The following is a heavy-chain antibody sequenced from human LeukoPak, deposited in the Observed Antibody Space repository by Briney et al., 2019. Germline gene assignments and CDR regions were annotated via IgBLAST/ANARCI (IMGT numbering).Heavy chain of an antibody. CDR2: IYTSGST. Sequence: SQTLSLTCTVSGGSISSGSYYWSWIRQPAGKGLEWIGRIYTSGSTNYNPSLKSRVTISVDTSKNQFSLKLSSVTAADTAVYYCARAQTCSGGSCYSWYYYYYTDVWGKGTTVTVSS. CDR3: ARAQTCSGGSCYSWYYYYYTDV. D-gene: IGHD2-15*01. CDR1: GGSISSGSYY. J-gene: IGHJ6*03. V-gene: IGHV4-61*02.